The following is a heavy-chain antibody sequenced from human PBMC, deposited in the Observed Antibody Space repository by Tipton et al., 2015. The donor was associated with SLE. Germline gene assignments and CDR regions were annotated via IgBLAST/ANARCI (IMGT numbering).Heavy chain of an antibody. CDR1: GFTFRTYW. Sequence: SLRLSCAVSGFTFRTYWMSWVRLTPGEGLEWVANMDFYGSEINYLDSVKGRFTISRDNVKNALYLQMDSLRAEDTAVYYCGRDTHTGTRADIWGQGTEVTVS. D-gene: IGHD1-7*01. CDR2: MDFYGSEI. J-gene: IGHJ3*02. V-gene: IGHV3-7*01. CDR3: GRDTHTGTRADI.